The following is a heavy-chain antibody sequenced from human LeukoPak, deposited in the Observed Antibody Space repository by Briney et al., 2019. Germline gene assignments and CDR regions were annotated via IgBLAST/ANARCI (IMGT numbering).Heavy chain of an antibody. CDR3: ARVSYYYDSSGYFFDY. Sequence: SVKVSCKASGYTFTSYGISWVRQAPGQGLEWMGRIIPILGIANYAQKFQGRVTITADKSTSTAYMELSSLRSEDTAVYYCARVSYYYDSSGYFFDYWGQGTLVTVSS. CDR2: IIPILGIA. J-gene: IGHJ4*02. V-gene: IGHV1-69*04. D-gene: IGHD3-22*01. CDR1: GYTFTSYG.